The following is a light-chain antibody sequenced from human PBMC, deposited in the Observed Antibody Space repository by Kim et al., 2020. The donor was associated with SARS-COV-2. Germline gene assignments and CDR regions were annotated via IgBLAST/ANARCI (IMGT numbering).Light chain of an antibody. CDR1: SSDVGVYNY. CDR2: EVS. Sequence: QSVTLSCTGTSSDVGVYNYVSWYQQHPGKAPKLMIYEVSKRPSGVPDRFSGSKSGNTASLTVSGLQAEDEADYYCSSYAGSNIVYVLGTGTKVTVL. V-gene: IGLV2-8*01. J-gene: IGLJ1*01. CDR3: SSYAGSNIVYV.